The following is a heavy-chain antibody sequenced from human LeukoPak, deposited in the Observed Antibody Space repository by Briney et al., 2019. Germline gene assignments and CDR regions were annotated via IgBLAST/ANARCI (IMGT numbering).Heavy chain of an antibody. CDR3: ATWAFYHDLDV. J-gene: IGHJ6*02. CDR2: INADGSRT. Sequence: PGGSLRLSCAASGFTLDAYAMHWVRQVRGKGLEWVSLINADGSRTYYADSVKGRFTISRDNYKNSLYLQMTSLRPEDSALYYCATWAFYHDLDVWGRGTTVTVSS. CDR1: GFTLDAYA. V-gene: IGHV3-43*02. D-gene: IGHD3-3*01.